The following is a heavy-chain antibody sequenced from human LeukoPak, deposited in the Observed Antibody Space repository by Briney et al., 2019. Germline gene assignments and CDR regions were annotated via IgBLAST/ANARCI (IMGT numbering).Heavy chain of an antibody. Sequence: PSETLSLTCAVYGVSFSGYYWSWIRQPPGKGLEWIGEINHSGSTNYNPSLKSRATISVDTSKNQFSLKLSSVTAADTAVYYCARRGYDSSGDDLDAFDIWGQGTMVTVSS. V-gene: IGHV4-34*01. CDR2: INHSGST. J-gene: IGHJ3*02. CDR3: ARRGYDSSGDDLDAFDI. D-gene: IGHD3-22*01. CDR1: GVSFSGYY.